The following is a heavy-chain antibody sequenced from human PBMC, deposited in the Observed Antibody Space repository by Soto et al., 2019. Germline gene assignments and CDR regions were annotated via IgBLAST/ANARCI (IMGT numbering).Heavy chain of an antibody. J-gene: IGHJ4*02. CDR3: ARVRGYYDFWSGYYMDY. V-gene: IGHV1-46*01. Sequence: GASVKVSCKAFGYTFTNYYMHWVRQAPGQGLEWMGVINTTGSRTTYAQTFQGRVTMTRDSSTSTVYLELSSLTSDDTAVYYCARVRGYYDFWSGYYMDYWGQGTLVTVSS. CDR2: INTTGSRT. D-gene: IGHD3-3*01. CDR1: GYTFTNYY.